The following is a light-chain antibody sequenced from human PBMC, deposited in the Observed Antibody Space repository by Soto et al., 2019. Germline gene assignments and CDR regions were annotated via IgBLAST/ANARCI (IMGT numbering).Light chain of an antibody. V-gene: IGLV2-14*03. CDR2: DVS. J-gene: IGLJ1*01. CDR3: FSYTRSTTLHV. Sequence: QSALTQPASVSGSPGQSITISCTGTSSDVGAYNFVSWYQQHPGKAPKLMIYDVSNRPSGVSNRFSGSKSGNTASLTISGLQDEDEADYYCFSYTRSTTLHVFGTGTKVTVL. CDR1: SSDVGAYNF.